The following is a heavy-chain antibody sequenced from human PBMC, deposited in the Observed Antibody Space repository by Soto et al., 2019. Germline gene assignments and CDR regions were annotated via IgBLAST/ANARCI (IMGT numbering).Heavy chain of an antibody. CDR2: ISLYSDGT. J-gene: IGHJ5*02. V-gene: IGHV1-18*01. CDR1: GYTFTSYR. Sequence: ASVKVSCKASGYTFTSYRITLVRQAPGQPLEWLGWISLYSDGTNYAQKFQGRVSMTTDTSTTTAYMELRSLRSDDTAVYYCARVVPGAEAWFGPWGQGTLVTVSS. CDR3: ARVVPGAEAWFGP. D-gene: IGHD2-2*01.